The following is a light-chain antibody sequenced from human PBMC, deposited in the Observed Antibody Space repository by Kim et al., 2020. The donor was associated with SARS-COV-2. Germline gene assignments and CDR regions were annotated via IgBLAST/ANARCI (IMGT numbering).Light chain of an antibody. Sequence: PGEGGTLTCRASQSVNNDYLAWYQQKPGQAPRLLISGASSRATDIPDRFSGSGSGTDFTLTISRVEPEDFALYYCQHYGSSSSITFGQGTRLEIK. V-gene: IGKV3-20*01. J-gene: IGKJ5*01. CDR3: QHYGSSSSIT. CDR2: GAS. CDR1: QSVNNDY.